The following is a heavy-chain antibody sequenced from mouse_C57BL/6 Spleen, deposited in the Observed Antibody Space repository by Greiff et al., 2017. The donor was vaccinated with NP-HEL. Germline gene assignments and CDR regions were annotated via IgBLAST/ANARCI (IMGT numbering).Heavy chain of an antibody. CDR1: GYTFTNYW. D-gene: IGHD2-1*01. J-gene: IGHJ3*01. Sequence: QVQLQQSGAELVRPGTSVKMSCKASGYTFTNYWIGWAKQRPGHGLEWIGDIYPGGGYTNYNEKFKGKATLTADKSSSTAYMQFSSLTSEDSAIYYCARGEGNYPAWFAYWGQGTLVTVSA. CDR2: IYPGGGYT. V-gene: IGHV1-63*01. CDR3: ARGEGNYPAWFAY.